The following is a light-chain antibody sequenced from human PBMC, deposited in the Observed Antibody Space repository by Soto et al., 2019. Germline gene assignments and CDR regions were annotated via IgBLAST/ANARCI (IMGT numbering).Light chain of an antibody. J-gene: IGKJ4*01. CDR2: AAS. CDR1: QGINNY. Sequence: SQGINNYLARFQQKPGKVPKRLIYAASSLQSGVPSRFSGSGSETEFTLTITSLQPEDFATYYCLQHKSYPLTFGGGTKVDIK. V-gene: IGKV1-17*03. CDR3: LQHKSYPLT.